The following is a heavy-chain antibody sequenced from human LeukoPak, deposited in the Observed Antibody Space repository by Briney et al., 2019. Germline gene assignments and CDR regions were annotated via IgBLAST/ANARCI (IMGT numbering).Heavy chain of an antibody. CDR3: ARDPVPGPDIVATYFDY. D-gene: IGHD5-12*01. Sequence: GGSLRLYCAASGFTFSSYAMHWVRQAPGKGLEWVAVISYDGSNKYYADSVKGRFTISRDNSKNSLYLQMNSLRAEDTAVYYCARDPVPGPDIVATYFDYWGQGTLVTVSS. J-gene: IGHJ4*02. V-gene: IGHV3-30*04. CDR2: ISYDGSNK. CDR1: GFTFSSYA.